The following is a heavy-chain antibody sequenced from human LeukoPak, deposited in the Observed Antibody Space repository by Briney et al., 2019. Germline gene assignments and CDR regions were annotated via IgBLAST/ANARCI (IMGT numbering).Heavy chain of an antibody. D-gene: IGHD3-3*01. J-gene: IGHJ3*02. V-gene: IGHV4-34*01. CDR3: ARSSRRFWNGFDAFDI. Sequence: PSETLSLTCAVYGGSFSGYYWTWIRQPPGKGLEWIGEISHSGRANYNPSLRSRITIAIDTSKNQFSLNLKSVRAADTALYYCARSSRRFWNGFDAFDIWGQGTIISVSS. CDR1: GGSFSGYY. CDR2: ISHSGRA.